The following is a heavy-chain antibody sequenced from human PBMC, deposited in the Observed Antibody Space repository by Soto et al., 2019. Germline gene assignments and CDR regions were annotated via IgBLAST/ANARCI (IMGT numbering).Heavy chain of an antibody. Sequence: KPSETLSLTCTVSGGSISSGGYYWSWIRQHPGKGLEWIGYIYYSGSTYYNPSLKSRVTISVDTSKNQFSLKLSSVTAADTAVYYCARGRGDYGDYGYYYYGMDVWGQGTTVTVSS. CDR1: GGSISSGGYY. CDR3: ARGRGDYGDYGYYYYGMDV. CDR2: IYYSGST. J-gene: IGHJ6*02. D-gene: IGHD4-17*01. V-gene: IGHV4-31*03.